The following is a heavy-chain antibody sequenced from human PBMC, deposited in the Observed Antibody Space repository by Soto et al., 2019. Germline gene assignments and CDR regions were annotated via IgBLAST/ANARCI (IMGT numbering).Heavy chain of an antibody. V-gene: IGHV3-23*01. CDR1: GFTFSSFA. J-gene: IGHJ3*01. Sequence: GQLLESGGGMVQTGGSLRLSCAASGFTFSSFAMNWVRLPPGRGLEWVAAVTSSASSTHYADSVKGRFTISRDNSKYTLYLQMNSLRADDTAVYYCAKGGAVLLDPFDVWGQGTMVTVSS. CDR2: VTSSASST. CDR3: AKGGAVLLDPFDV. D-gene: IGHD1-26*01.